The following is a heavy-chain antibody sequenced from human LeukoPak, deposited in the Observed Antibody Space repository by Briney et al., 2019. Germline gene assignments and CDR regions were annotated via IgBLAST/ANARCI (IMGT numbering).Heavy chain of an antibody. V-gene: IGHV4-4*07. CDR1: SGSITSYY. Sequence: SETLSLTCTVSSGSITSYYWSWIRQPAGKGLEWIGRIYTSGSTNYNPSLKSRVTMSVDTSKNQFSLKLSSVTAADTAVYYCARDHRAGIVDYWGQGTLVTVSS. D-gene: IGHD1-1*01. J-gene: IGHJ4*02. CDR3: ARDHRAGIVDY. CDR2: IYTSGST.